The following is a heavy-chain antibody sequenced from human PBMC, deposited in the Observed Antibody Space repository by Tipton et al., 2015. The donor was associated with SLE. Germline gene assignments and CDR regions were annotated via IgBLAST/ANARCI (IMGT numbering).Heavy chain of an antibody. J-gene: IGHJ6*03. V-gene: IGHV1-8*03. CDR2: MNPNSGNT. D-gene: IGHD6-6*01. CDR3: ARDRGAARDYYYYRDV. Sequence: QVQLVQSGAEVKKPGASVKVSCKASGYTFTNYDINWVRQATGQGLEWMGWMNPNSGNTGYAQKFQGRVTITRNTSVSTAYMELSSLRSEDTAVYYCARDRGAARDYYYYRDVWGKGTTVTVSS. CDR1: GYTFTNYD.